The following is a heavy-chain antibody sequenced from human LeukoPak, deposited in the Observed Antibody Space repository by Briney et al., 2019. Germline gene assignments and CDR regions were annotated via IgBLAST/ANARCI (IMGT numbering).Heavy chain of an antibody. V-gene: IGHV5-51*01. Sequence: GEFLKISCKGSGLRFTSYWIGWVRQMPGKGLEWMGTIYPGDSDTRYSPSFQGQVTISVDKSINTAYLQWSSLKASDTAVYYCARQGLRYLDWSVDSWGQGTLVTVSS. J-gene: IGHJ4*02. CDR1: GLRFTSYW. CDR3: ARQGLRYLDWSVDS. D-gene: IGHD3-3*01. CDR2: IYPGDSDT.